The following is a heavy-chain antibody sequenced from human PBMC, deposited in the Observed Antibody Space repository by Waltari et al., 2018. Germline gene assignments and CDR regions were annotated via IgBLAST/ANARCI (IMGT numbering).Heavy chain of an antibody. CDR1: GYTFTSYD. V-gene: IGHV1-8*01. Sequence: QVQLVQSGAEVKTPGASVKVSCKASGYTFTSYDINWVRQAPGQGLEWMGWMNPNSGNTGYAQKFQGRVTMTRNTSISTAYMELSSLRSEDTAVYYCARGRSIAARPIYYYYGMDVWGQGTTVTVSS. D-gene: IGHD6-6*01. CDR3: ARGRSIAARPIYYYYGMDV. CDR2: MNPNSGNT. J-gene: IGHJ6*02.